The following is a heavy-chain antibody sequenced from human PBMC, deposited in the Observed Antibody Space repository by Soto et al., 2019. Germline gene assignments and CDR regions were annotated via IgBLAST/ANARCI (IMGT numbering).Heavy chain of an antibody. Sequence: PGGSLRLSCAASGCPFSSYAMSWVRQAPGKGVEWVSAISGSGGSTYYADSVKGRFTISRDNSKNTLYLQINSLRAEDTAVYYCAKVRDLDSSGSDYWGQGTLVTVSS. CDR2: ISGSGGST. D-gene: IGHD3-22*01. CDR1: GCPFSSYA. V-gene: IGHV3-23*01. J-gene: IGHJ4*02. CDR3: AKVRDLDSSGSDY.